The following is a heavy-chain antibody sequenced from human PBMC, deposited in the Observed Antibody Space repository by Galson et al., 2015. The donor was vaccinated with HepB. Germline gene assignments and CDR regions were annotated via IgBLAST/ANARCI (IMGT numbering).Heavy chain of an antibody. CDR3: ARSIGWSAGDV. D-gene: IGHD2-15*01. Sequence: ETLSLTCTVSGSSISSYSWSWIRQPPGKGLEWIGYLYHSGTTNYNPSLKSRVTISGDTSKNQFSLKLSFVTPADTAVYYCARSIGWSAGDVWGKGTTVTVSS. CDR1: GSSISSYS. V-gene: IGHV4-59*01. J-gene: IGHJ6*04. CDR2: LYHSGTT.